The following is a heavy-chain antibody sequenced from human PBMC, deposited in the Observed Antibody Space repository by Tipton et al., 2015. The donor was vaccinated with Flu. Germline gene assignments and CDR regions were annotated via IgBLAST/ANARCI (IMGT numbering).Heavy chain of an antibody. J-gene: IGHJ4*02. CDR2: IYTSGST. CDR1: GGSISSYY. V-gene: IGHV4-4*07. CDR3: ARDGSYGDTARRFDY. Sequence: TLSLTCTVSGGSISSYYWSWIRQPAGKGLEWIGRIYTSGSTNYNPPLKSRVTMSVDTSKNQFSLKLSSLTAADTAVYYCARDGSYGDTARRFDYWGQGTLVTVSS. D-gene: IGHD4-17*01.